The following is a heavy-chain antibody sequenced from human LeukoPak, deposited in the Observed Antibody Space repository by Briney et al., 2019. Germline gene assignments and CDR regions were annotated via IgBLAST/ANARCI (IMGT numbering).Heavy chain of an antibody. Sequence: PGGSLRLSCAASGFTFSSYSMNWVRQAPGKGLEWVSYISSSSSTIYYADSVKGRFTISRDNAKNSLYLQTNSLRAEDTAVYYCARGGRGYSYGGAFDIWGQGTMVTVSS. V-gene: IGHV3-48*01. D-gene: IGHD5-18*01. J-gene: IGHJ3*02. CDR3: ARGGRGYSYGGAFDI. CDR2: ISSSSSTI. CDR1: GFTFSSYS.